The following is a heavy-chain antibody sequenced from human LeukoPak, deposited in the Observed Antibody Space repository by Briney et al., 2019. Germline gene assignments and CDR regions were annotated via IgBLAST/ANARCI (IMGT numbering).Heavy chain of an antibody. V-gene: IGHV3-23*01. D-gene: IGHD3-22*01. CDR3: AKDHPTIITMIVVDHDDY. CDR1: GFTFSSYG. J-gene: IGHJ4*02. CDR2: ISGSGGST. Sequence: GGSLRLSCAASGFTFSSYGMSWVRQAPGKGLEWVSAISGSGGSTYYADSVKGRFTISRDNSKNTLYLQMNSLRAEDTAVYYCAKDHPTIITMIVVDHDDYWGQGTLVTVSS.